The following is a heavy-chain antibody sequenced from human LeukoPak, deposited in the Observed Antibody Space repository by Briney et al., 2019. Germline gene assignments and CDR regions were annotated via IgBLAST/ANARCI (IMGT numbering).Heavy chain of an antibody. CDR1: GFTFSSYG. CDR2: ISYDGSNK. J-gene: IGHJ3*02. D-gene: IGHD3-3*01. V-gene: IGHV3-30*03. Sequence: GGSLRLSCAASGFTFSSYGMHWVRHAPGKGLEWVAVISYDGSNKYYADSVKGRFTISRDNSKNTLYLQMNSLRAEDTAVYYCATDRRRINYDFWSGYYASAFDIRGQGTMVTVSS. CDR3: ATDRRRINYDFWSGYYASAFDI.